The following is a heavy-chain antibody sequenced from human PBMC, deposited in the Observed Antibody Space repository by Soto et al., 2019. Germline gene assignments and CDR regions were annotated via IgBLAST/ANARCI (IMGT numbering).Heavy chain of an antibody. Sequence: GGSLRLSCAASGFTFSSYGMHWVRQAPGKGLEWVAVIWYDGSNKYYADSVKGRFTISRDNSKNTLYLQMNSLRAEDTAVYYCASDFAPMALSDAFDIWGQGTMVTVSS. CDR2: IWYDGSNK. J-gene: IGHJ3*02. CDR1: GFTFSSYG. V-gene: IGHV3-33*01. D-gene: IGHD3-10*01. CDR3: ASDFAPMALSDAFDI.